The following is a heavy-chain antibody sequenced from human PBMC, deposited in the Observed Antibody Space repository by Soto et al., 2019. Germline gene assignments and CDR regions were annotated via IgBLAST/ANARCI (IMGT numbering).Heavy chain of an antibody. V-gene: IGHV3-23*01. CDR1: GFTFSNYA. CDR2: ISDSGGST. Sequence: GGSPRLSCAASGFTFSNYAMNWVRQAPGKGLEWVSSISDSGGSTYFAGSVKGRFTISRDNSKNTLFLQMNSLRADDTAVYYCLIYCSSTTCRGFDPWGQGSLVTVSS. D-gene: IGHD2-2*01. CDR3: LIYCSSTTCRGFDP. J-gene: IGHJ5*02.